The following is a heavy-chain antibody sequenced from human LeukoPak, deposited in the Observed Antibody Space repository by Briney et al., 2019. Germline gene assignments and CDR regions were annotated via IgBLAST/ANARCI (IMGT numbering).Heavy chain of an antibody. J-gene: IGHJ4*02. CDR2: IYDSGYT. CDR1: GASIRTYN. D-gene: IGHD4-23*01. Sequence: SETLSLTCTVSGASIRTYNWSWFRQSPGKGLEWTASIYDSGYTNYSPSLKNRTTISVNTSNNQFSLRLTSVTAADTAVYYCARLNKAGGSHRDFDCWGQGTLVTVSS. CDR3: ARLNKAGGSHRDFDC. V-gene: IGHV4-59*08.